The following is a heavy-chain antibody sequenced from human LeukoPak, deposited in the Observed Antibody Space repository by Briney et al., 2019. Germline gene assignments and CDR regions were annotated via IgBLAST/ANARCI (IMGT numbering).Heavy chain of an antibody. CDR1: GFSLSTRGMR. J-gene: IGHJ4*02. CDR3: ARTTMTSMTYYFDF. V-gene: IGHV2-70*04. Sequence: SGPTLVNPTQTLTLTCTFSGFSLSTRGMRGSWIRQPPGKALEWLARIDWDDDKFYSTSLKTRLSISKDTSKNQVVLTMTNMDPVDTATYYCARTTMTSMTYYFDFWGQGTLVTVSS. D-gene: IGHD3-22*01. CDR2: IDWDDDK.